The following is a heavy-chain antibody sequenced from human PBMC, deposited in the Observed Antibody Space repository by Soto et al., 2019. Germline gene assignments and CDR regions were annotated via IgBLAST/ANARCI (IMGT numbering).Heavy chain of an antibody. Sequence: QVQLVQSGAEVKKPGSSVKVSCKASGGTFSSYAISWVRQAPGQGLEWMGGIIPNFGTANYAQKFQDRVTITAEESTNTAYMEQSSLRSEDTAVYYCARGGGTTRTQYYYYGMDVWGQGTTVTVSS. CDR1: GGTFSSYA. J-gene: IGHJ6*02. CDR3: ARGGGTTRTQYYYYGMDV. V-gene: IGHV1-69*01. CDR2: IIPNFGTA. D-gene: IGHD1-7*01.